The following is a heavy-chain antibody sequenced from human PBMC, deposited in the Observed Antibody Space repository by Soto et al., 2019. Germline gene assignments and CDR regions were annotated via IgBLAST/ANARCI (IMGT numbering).Heavy chain of an antibody. Sequence: QVQLVESGGGVVQPGKSLRLSCAASGFSFSNYAMHWVRQAPGKGLEWVAVIWYDGSNKYYADSVKGRSTISKDNSQTTVYLQMNSLRAEDTAVYYCTRDPYGGSRYYFDSWGQGTLVTVSS. CDR1: GFSFSNYA. CDR3: TRDPYGGSRYYFDS. CDR2: IWYDGSNK. J-gene: IGHJ4*02. D-gene: IGHD1-26*01. V-gene: IGHV3-33*01.